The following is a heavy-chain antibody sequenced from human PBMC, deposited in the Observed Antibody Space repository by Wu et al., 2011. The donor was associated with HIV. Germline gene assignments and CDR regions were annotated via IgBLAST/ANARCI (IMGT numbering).Heavy chain of an antibody. Sequence: EVRLIQSGTEVKKPGATVKIACKISGYSLIDYYMHWVKQAPGKGLEWLGRVDPEDGETRYAGKLQGRLTLTADTSTDTAYMELSSLTSDDTAVYFCACLSFSYESGNYYTELGGTDPSGHGNPG. CDR3: ACLSFSYESGNYYTELGGTDP. J-gene: IGHJ5*02. V-gene: IGHV1-69-2*01. CDR2: VDPEDGET. D-gene: IGHD3-10*01. CDR1: GYSLIDYY.